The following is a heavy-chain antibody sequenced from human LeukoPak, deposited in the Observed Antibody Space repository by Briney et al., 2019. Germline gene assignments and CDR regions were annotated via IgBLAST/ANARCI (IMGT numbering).Heavy chain of an antibody. CDR2: VNTDGSAT. Sequence: PGGSLRLSCAASGFTFSNYWMHWVRHTPRKGLVWVSRVNTDGSATAYADSVKGRFTISRDNAKNTLYLQMNSLRAGDTAVYYCARETLIRGFMPDYWGQGTLVTVSS. J-gene: IGHJ4*02. D-gene: IGHD3-10*01. CDR1: GFTFSNYW. V-gene: IGHV3-74*01. CDR3: ARETLIRGFMPDY.